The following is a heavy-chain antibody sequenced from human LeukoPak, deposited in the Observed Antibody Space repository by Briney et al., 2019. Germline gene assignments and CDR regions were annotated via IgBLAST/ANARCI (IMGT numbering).Heavy chain of an antibody. Sequence: GGSLRLSCAASGFTFSSYWMSWVRQAPGKGLEWVANIKQDGSEKYYVDSVKGRFTISRDNAKNSLYLQMNSLRAEDTAFYHCARDGHYGSGASDYWGQGTLVTVSS. V-gene: IGHV3-7*03. D-gene: IGHD3-10*01. CDR3: ARDGHYGSGASDY. CDR2: IKQDGSEK. CDR1: GFTFSSYW. J-gene: IGHJ4*02.